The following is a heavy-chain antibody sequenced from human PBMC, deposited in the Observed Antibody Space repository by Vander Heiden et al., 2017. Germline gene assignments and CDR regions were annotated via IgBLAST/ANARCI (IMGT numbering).Heavy chain of an antibody. Sequence: QVQLVQSGAEGKRPGASVKVSCKASGYSFPGYYMHWVRQAPGQGLEWMGWIKPNGGGTNYAQKFQGRVTMTRDTSISTAYMELSGLRSDDTAVYYCARGGYSTHLGIGDYWGQGTLVSVSS. V-gene: IGHV1-2*02. D-gene: IGHD2-21*01. CDR3: ARGGYSTHLGIGDY. CDR2: IKPNGGGT. CDR1: GYSFPGYY. J-gene: IGHJ4*02.